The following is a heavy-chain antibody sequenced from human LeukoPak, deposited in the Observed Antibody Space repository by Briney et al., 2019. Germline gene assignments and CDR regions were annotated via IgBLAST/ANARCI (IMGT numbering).Heavy chain of an antibody. V-gene: IGHV4-34*01. CDR3: ARDRVAVAGTWFDY. CDR2: INHSRRN. Sequence: KPSETLFLTCAVYVGPFSGYYGAWIRQPPGKGLEWIGEINHSRRNNYNPSLRSRVTISVDTSKNQFSLKLSSVTAADTAVYYCARDRVAVAGTWFDYWGQGTLVTVSS. D-gene: IGHD6-19*01. CDR1: VGPFSGYY. J-gene: IGHJ4*02.